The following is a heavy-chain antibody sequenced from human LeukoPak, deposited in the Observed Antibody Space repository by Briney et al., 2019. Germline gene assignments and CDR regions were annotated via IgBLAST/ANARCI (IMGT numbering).Heavy chain of an antibody. D-gene: IGHD3-10*01. CDR3: ASVHQVRGVTVFDY. V-gene: IGHV4-34*01. CDR2: IDHSRST. J-gene: IGHJ4*02. CDR1: GVSFSDYY. Sequence: SETLSLTCAVYGVSFSDYYWGWVRQPPGKGLEWIGEIDHSRSTYYNPSLKGRVTISIDTSTNQFSLMLTSVTAADTAVYYCASVHQVRGVTVFDYWGLGTLVTASS.